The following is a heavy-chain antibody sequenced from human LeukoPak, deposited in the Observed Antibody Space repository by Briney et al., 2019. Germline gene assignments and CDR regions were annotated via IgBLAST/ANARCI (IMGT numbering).Heavy chain of an antibody. J-gene: IGHJ2*01. CDR3: ARSIREPGWNFDL. CDR2: ISSSRSNTI. Sequence: GVSLRLSCAASGFTFSIYEMNWVRQAPGKGLEWVSYISSSRSNTIYYADSVKGRFTISRDDAKNSLYLQMNSLRAEDTAVYYCARSIREPGWNFDLWGRGTLVIVSS. V-gene: IGHV3-48*03. D-gene: IGHD1-26*01. CDR1: GFTFSIYE.